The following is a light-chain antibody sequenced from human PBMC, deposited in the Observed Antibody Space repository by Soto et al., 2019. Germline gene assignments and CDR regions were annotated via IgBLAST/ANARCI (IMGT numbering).Light chain of an antibody. Sequence: EIVLTQSPATLSLSPGERDTLSCRASRSVSSYLAWYQQKPGQAPRLLIYDASNRATGIPARFSGSGSGTDFTLTISSLEPEDFAVYYCQQRSNWPPTFGPGTKVDIK. CDR2: DAS. CDR1: RSVSSY. V-gene: IGKV3-11*01. J-gene: IGKJ3*01. CDR3: QQRSNWPPT.